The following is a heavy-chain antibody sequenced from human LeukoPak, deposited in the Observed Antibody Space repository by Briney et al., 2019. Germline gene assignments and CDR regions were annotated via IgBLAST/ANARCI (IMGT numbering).Heavy chain of an antibody. V-gene: IGHV3-30*18. Sequence: GGSLRLSCAASGFTFSSYSMNWVRQAPGKGLEWVAVISYDGSNKYYPDSLKGRFTISRDNSKNTVYLQMNSLRAEDTAVYYCAKDVGVTTVTTGGYWGQGTLVTVSS. D-gene: IGHD4-17*01. CDR1: GFTFSSYS. J-gene: IGHJ4*02. CDR2: ISYDGSNK. CDR3: AKDVGVTTVTTGGY.